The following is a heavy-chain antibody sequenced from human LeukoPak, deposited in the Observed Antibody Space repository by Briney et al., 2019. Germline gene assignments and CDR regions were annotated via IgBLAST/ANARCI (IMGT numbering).Heavy chain of an antibody. CDR1: GGSISSSSYY. CDR2: IYTSGST. V-gene: IGHV4-39*07. J-gene: IGHJ1*01. CDR3: ARAKGYSSGWYANAEYFQH. Sequence: SETLSLTCTVSGGSISSSSYYWGWIRQPPGKGLEWIGRIYTSGSTNYNPSLKSRVTMSVDTSKNQFSLKLSSATAADTAVYYCARAKGYSSGWYANAEYFQHWGQGTLVTVSS. D-gene: IGHD6-19*01.